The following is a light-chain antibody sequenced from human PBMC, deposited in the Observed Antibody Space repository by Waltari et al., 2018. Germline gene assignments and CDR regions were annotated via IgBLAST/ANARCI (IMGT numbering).Light chain of an antibody. Sequence: EIVLTQSPGTLSLSPGEGATLPCRASQSVSSSYLAWYQQKPGQAPSLLIYGASNRATDIPDRFTGSGSGTDFTLTINRLEPEDFAVYYCQQYGNSRGSFGQGTKLEIK. J-gene: IGKJ2*03. CDR3: QQYGNSRGS. CDR1: QSVSSSY. V-gene: IGKV3-20*01. CDR2: GAS.